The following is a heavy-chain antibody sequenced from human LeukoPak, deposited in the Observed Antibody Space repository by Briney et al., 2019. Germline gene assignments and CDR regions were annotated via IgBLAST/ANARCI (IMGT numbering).Heavy chain of an antibody. V-gene: IGHV4-34*01. D-gene: IGHD6-13*01. Sequence: SETLSLTCAVYGGSFSGYYWSWIRQPPGKGLEWIGEINHGGSTNYNPSLKSRLTISVDTSKNQFSLKLSSVTAADTAVYYCARGSSWYDDYWGQGNLVTVSS. CDR1: GGSFSGYY. J-gene: IGHJ4*02. CDR3: ARGSSWYDDY. CDR2: INHGGST.